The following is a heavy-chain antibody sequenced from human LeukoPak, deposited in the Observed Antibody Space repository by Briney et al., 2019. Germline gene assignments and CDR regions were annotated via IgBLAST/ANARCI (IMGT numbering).Heavy chain of an antibody. CDR1: GFTFNRCW. V-gene: IGHV3-7*01. D-gene: IGHD2-21*02. CDR2: INPDGRDT. Sequence: GGSLRLSCVVSGFTFNRCWMNWVRQAPGKGLEWVAHINPDGRDTYYVDSVKGRFTISRDNAQNSMYLQMNSLRVEDAAVYYCTSWGDTTAEYFQRWGQGTLVTVSS. J-gene: IGHJ1*01. CDR3: TSWGDTTAEYFQR.